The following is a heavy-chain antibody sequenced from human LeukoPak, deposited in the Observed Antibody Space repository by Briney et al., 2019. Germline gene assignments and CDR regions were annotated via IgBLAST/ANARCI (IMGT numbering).Heavy chain of an antibody. J-gene: IGHJ3*02. V-gene: IGHV3-48*04. CDR3: AREVTMVRGALDDDAFDI. Sequence: GGSLRLSCAASGFAFSTYTMNWVRQAPGKGLEWVSYISSSSSIIYYADSVKGRFTISRDNAKNTLYLQVNSLRAEDTAVYYCAREVTMVRGALDDDAFDIWGQGTMVTVSS. D-gene: IGHD3-10*01. CDR1: GFAFSTYT. CDR2: ISSSSSII.